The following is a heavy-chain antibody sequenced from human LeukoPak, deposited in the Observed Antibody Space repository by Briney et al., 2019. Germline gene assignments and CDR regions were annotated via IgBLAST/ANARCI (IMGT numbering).Heavy chain of an antibody. CDR1: GFTFNRYS. Sequence: GGPVTLSCAASGFTFNRYSVNWVPQATGKGLVCVSYISSSSSYIYYAVSVKGRFTISRHNAKNSLCVQMNNLRAEDTAVYYCARGSYGDYAFDYWGQGTLVTVSS. CDR2: ISSSSSYI. D-gene: IGHD4-17*01. J-gene: IGHJ4*02. CDR3: ARGSYGDYAFDY. V-gene: IGHV3-21*01.